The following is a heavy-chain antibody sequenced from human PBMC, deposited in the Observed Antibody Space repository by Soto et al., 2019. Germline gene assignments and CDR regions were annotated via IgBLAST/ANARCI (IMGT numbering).Heavy chain of an antibody. CDR2: ISYDGSNK. Sequence: QVQLVESGGGVVQPGRSLRLSCAASGFTFSSYGMHWVRQAPGKGLEWVAVISYDGSNKYYADSVKGRFTISRDNSKNTLYLQMNSLRAEDTAVYYCAKDERRFQVVPAFDIWGQGTMVTVSS. V-gene: IGHV3-30*18. CDR1: GFTFSSYG. J-gene: IGHJ3*02. CDR3: AKDERRFQVVPAFDI. D-gene: IGHD3-3*01.